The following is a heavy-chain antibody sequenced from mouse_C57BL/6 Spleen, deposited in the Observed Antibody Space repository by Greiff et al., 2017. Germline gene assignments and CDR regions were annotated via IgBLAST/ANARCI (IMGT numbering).Heavy chain of an antibody. CDR2: IWSDGST. CDR3: ARHRETTVVATDYAMDY. Sequence: VQLVESGPGLVAPSQSLSITCTVSGFSLTSYGVHWVRQPPGKGLEWLVVIWSDGSTTYNSALKSRLSISKDNSKSQVFLKMNSLQTDDTAMYYCARHRETTVVATDYAMDYWGQGTSGTVSS. CDR1: GFSLTSYG. V-gene: IGHV2-6-1*01. D-gene: IGHD1-1*01. J-gene: IGHJ4*01.